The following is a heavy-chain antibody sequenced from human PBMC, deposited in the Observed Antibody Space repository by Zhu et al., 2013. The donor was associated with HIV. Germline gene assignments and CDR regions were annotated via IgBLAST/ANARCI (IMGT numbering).Heavy chain of an antibody. J-gene: IGHJ4*02. CDR3: ARGRPGYSSGWRVPARLDF. D-gene: IGHD6-19*01. V-gene: IGHV4-34*01. CDR2: INHSGST. Sequence: VQLQQWGAGLLKPSETLSLTCAVYGGSFSGYYWSWIRQPPGKGLEWIGEINHSGSTNYNPSLKSRVTISVDTSKNQFSLKLNSVTAADTAVYYCARGRPGYSSGWRVPARLDFWGQGTLVTVSS. CDR1: GGSFSGYY.